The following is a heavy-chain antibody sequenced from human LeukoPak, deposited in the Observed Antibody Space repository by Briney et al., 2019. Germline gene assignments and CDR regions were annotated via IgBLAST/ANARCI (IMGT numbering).Heavy chain of an antibody. CDR2: FDPEDGET. J-gene: IGHJ4*02. V-gene: IGHV1-24*01. CDR1: GYTLPVLS. Sequence: ASVKVSDKLSGYTLPVLSIHWVLHAPGKGLEWMGGFDPEDGETIYAQKFQGRVTMTEDTSTDTAYMELSSLRSEDTAVYYCATDPGADRNYAYWGPGTVVTVSS. D-gene: IGHD4-11*01. CDR3: ATDPGADRNYAY.